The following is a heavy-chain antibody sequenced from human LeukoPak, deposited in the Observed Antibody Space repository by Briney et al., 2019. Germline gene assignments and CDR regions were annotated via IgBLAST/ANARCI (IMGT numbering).Heavy chain of an antibody. D-gene: IGHD6-19*01. V-gene: IGHV3-30*04. CDR1: GFTSITYA. CDR2: ISYDGSNK. J-gene: IGHJ6*03. CDR3: ARRISVRFNYYYMDV. Sequence: GGSWRPSFPPPGFTSITYAMPWFGRAPGKGRGGGAFISYDGSNKYYADSVKGRFTISRDNSKNTLYLQMDSLRAEDTAVYYCARRISVRFNYYYMDVWGKGTTVTVSS.